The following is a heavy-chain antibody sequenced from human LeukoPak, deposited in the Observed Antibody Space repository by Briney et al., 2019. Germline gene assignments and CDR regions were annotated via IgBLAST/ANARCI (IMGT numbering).Heavy chain of an antibody. CDR1: GFTFSSYS. CDR2: ITSDGSST. CDR3: ARDWYHAIDY. D-gene: IGHD2-2*01. V-gene: IGHV3-74*03. Sequence: PGGSLRLSCAASGFTFSSYSMNWVRHPPGQGLVWVARITSDGSSTAYAESVKGRFTISRDNAKNTLYLQMNSLRAEDTAVYYCARDWYHAIDYWGQGTLVTVSS. J-gene: IGHJ4*02.